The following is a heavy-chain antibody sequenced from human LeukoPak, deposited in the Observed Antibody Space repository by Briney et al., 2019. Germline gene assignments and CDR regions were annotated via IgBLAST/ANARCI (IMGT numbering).Heavy chain of an antibody. D-gene: IGHD3-3*01. J-gene: IGHJ4*02. CDR2: MNPNSGNT. CDR3: AAEGTLRFLEWFY. CDR1: GYTFTSYD. Sequence: ASVKVSCKASGYTFTSYDINWVRQATGQGLEWMGWMNPNSGNTGYAQKFQGRVTMTRNTSISTAYMELSSLRSEDTAVYYCAAEGTLRFLEWFYWGQGTLVTVSS. V-gene: IGHV1-8*01.